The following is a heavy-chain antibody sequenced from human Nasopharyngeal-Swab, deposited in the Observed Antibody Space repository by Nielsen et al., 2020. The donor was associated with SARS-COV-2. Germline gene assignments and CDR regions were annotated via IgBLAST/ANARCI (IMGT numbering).Heavy chain of an antibody. D-gene: IGHD1-26*01. CDR2: IDPSDSYT. CDR1: GYTFTSYW. Sequence: GGSLRLSCQGSGYTFTSYWISWVRQMPGKGLEWMGRIDPSDSYTNYNPSFQGHVTISVDKSISTAYLQWSSLKASDTAMYYCARGRPSSGSSAYYYYGMGVWGQGTTVTVSS. V-gene: IGHV5-10-1*01. J-gene: IGHJ6*02. CDR3: ARGRPSSGSSAYYYYGMGV.